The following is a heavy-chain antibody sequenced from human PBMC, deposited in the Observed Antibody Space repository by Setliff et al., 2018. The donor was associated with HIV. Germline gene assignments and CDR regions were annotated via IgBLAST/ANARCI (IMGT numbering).Heavy chain of an antibody. Sequence: SETLSLTCTVSGGSISSYYWGWIRQPPGKGLEWIGSIYYSGGTYYNPSLESRVTISVDTSKNQFSLKLSSVTAADTAVYYCACGAAAGTDYYYYYYMDVWGKGTTVTVSS. V-gene: IGHV4-39*01. CDR1: GGSISSYY. CDR2: IYYSGGT. D-gene: IGHD6-13*01. CDR3: ACGAAAGTDYYYYYYMDV. J-gene: IGHJ6*03.